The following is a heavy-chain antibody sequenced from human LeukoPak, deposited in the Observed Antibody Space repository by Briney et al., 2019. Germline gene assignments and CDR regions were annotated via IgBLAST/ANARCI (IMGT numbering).Heavy chain of an antibody. D-gene: IGHD2-2*01. J-gene: IGHJ5*02. CDR1: GFTFSGYS. V-gene: IGHV3-21*01. Sequence: GGSLRLSCAASGFTFSGYSMNWVRQAPGKGLKWVSSISSSSSYIYYADSVKGRFTISRDNAKNSLYLQMNSLRAEDTAVYYCARSDQPGGDYCSSTSCYLGWFDPWGQGTLVTVSS. CDR2: ISSSSSYI. CDR3: ARSDQPGGDYCSSTSCYLGWFDP.